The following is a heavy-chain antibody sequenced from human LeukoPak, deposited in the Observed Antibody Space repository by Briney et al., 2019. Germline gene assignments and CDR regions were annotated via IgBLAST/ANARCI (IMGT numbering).Heavy chain of an antibody. J-gene: IGHJ4*02. D-gene: IGHD6-13*01. Sequence: SQTLSLTCTVSGGSISSGSYYWSWIRQPAGKGLEWIGRIYTSGSTNYNPSLKSRVTISVDTSKNQFSLKLSSVTAADTAVYYCARGQQLEGYYFDYWGQGTLVSVSS. CDR2: IYTSGST. V-gene: IGHV4-61*02. CDR1: GGSISSGSYY. CDR3: ARGQQLEGYYFDY.